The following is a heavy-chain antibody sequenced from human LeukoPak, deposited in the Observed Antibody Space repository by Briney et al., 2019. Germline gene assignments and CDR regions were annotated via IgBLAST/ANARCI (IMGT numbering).Heavy chain of an antibody. CDR3: AKDISSGYYDD. V-gene: IGHV3-23*01. D-gene: IGHD3-22*01. J-gene: IGHJ4*02. CDR1: GFTFSSYA. CDR2: IGASGINT. Sequence: GGSLRLSCAAFGFTFSSYAMSWVRQAPGKGLQWVSAIGASGINTYYADSVKGRFTISRDNSKNALYPQMNSLRAEDTAVYYCAKDISSGYYDDWGQGTLVTVSS.